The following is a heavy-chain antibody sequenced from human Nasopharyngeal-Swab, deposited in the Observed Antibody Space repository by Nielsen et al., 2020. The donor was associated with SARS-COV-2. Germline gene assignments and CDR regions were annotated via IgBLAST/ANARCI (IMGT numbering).Heavy chain of an antibody. J-gene: IGHJ4*02. Sequence: GGSLRLSCKGSGYSFPNYWIGWVRQMPGKGLEWMGIIYPGDSDTRYSPSFQGQVTISADKSISTAYLQWSSLKASDTAMYYCARQADFWSGYVMALDYWGQGTLVTVSS. CDR2: IYPGDSDT. CDR3: ARQADFWSGYVMALDY. CDR1: GYSFPNYW. D-gene: IGHD3-3*01. V-gene: IGHV5-51*01.